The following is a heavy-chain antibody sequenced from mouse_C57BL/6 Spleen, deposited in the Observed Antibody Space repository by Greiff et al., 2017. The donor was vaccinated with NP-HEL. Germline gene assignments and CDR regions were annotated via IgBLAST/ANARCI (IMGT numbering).Heavy chain of an antibody. Sequence: QVQLQQPGAGRVRPGSSVKLSCKASGYTFTSYWMHWVKQRPIQGLEWIGNMECSDSETHYNQKFKDKATLTVDKSSSTAYMQLSSLTSEDSAVYYCARTYSNYDYAMDYWGQGTSVTVSS. J-gene: IGHJ4*01. CDR3: ARTYSNYDYAMDY. V-gene: IGHV1-52*01. CDR1: GYTFTSYW. CDR2: MECSDSET. D-gene: IGHD2-5*01.